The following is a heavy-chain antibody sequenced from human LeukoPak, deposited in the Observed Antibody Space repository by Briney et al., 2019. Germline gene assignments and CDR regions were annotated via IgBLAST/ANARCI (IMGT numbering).Heavy chain of an antibody. Sequence: SETLSLTCTVSGGSISSGNYYWSWIRRSPGKGLEWIGYINYSGRTYYDPSLKSRITTSRDTSKNQFSLRLTSVTAADTAVYFCVRGDYYGSGTYGHFEYWGQGTLVTVSS. CDR1: GGSISSGNYY. J-gene: IGHJ4*02. D-gene: IGHD3-10*01. CDR2: INYSGRT. V-gene: IGHV4-30-4*01. CDR3: VRGDYYGSGTYGHFEY.